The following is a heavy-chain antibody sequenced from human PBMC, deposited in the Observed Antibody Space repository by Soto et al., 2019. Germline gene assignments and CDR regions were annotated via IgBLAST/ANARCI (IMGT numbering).Heavy chain of an antibody. J-gene: IGHJ6*02. Sequence: VQLVESGGGVVQPGRYLRLSCAASGFTFTSYAMHWVRQAPGKGLEWVAVISNDGSNYYYADSVRGRFTISRDNTKNTLFLQMSSLRGEDSGVYYCARGTTLAIFDYGMDVWGQGTTVTVSS. CDR2: ISNDGSNY. CDR1: GFTFTSYA. CDR3: ARGTTLAIFDYGMDV. V-gene: IGHV3-30-3*01. D-gene: IGHD3-3*01.